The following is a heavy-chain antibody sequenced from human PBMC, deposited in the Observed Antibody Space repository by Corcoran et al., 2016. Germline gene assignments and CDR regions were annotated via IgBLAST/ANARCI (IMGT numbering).Heavy chain of an antibody. J-gene: IGHJ5*02. CDR3: ARDWRIAAAGTRGFGKVNWFDP. Sequence: QVQLVQSGAEVKKPGSSVKVSCKASGGTFSSYAISWVRQAPGQGLEWMGGIIPIFGTANYAQKFQGRVTITADKSTSTAYMELSSLRSEDTAVYYGARDWRIAAAGTRGFGKVNWFDPWGQGTLVTVSS. V-gene: IGHV1-69*06. D-gene: IGHD6-13*01. CDR2: IIPIFGTA. CDR1: GGTFSSYA.